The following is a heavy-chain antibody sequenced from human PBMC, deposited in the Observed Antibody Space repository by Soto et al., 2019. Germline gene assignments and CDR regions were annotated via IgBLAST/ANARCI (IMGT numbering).Heavy chain of an antibody. CDR1: GFTFSSYG. CDR3: ARDPYYYDSSGYLDY. V-gene: IGHV3-33*01. Sequence: GSLRLSCAASGFTFSSYGMHWVRQAPGKGLEWVAVIWYDGSNKYYADSVKGRFTISRDNSKNTLYLQMNSLRAEDTAVYYCARDPYYYDSSGYLDYWGQGTLVTVSS. D-gene: IGHD3-22*01. J-gene: IGHJ4*02. CDR2: IWYDGSNK.